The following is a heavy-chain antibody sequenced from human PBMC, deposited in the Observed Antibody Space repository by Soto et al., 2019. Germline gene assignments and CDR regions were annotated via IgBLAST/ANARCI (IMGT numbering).Heavy chain of an antibody. J-gene: IGHJ1*01. V-gene: IGHV4-39*01. D-gene: IGHD3-22*01. Sequence: SETLSLTCSASGGSITSSSHFWGWVRQPPGKGLEWIGTIYFTGNTYYTPSLKSRLTMSIDTSKNEFSLRLNSVTAADTAVYYCARDLDGLHDDTSGPFPRPGWGQGTLVTSPQ. CDR1: GGSITSSSHF. CDR2: IYFTGNT. CDR3: ARDLDGLHDDTSGPFPRPG.